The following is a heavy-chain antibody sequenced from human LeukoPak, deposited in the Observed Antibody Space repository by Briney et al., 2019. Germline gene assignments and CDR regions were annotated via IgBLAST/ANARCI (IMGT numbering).Heavy chain of an antibody. CDR3: AKDAGGSGSYYSVGYYYYMDV. V-gene: IGHV3-43*02. CDR1: GFIFSSYA. Sequence: GGSLRLSCAASGFIFSSYAMHWVRQAPGKGLEWVSLISGDGGSTYYADSVKGRFTISRDNSKNSLYLQMNSLRTEDTALYYCAKDAGGSGSYYSVGYYYYMDVWGKGTTVTVSS. D-gene: IGHD3-10*01. J-gene: IGHJ6*03. CDR2: ISGDGGST.